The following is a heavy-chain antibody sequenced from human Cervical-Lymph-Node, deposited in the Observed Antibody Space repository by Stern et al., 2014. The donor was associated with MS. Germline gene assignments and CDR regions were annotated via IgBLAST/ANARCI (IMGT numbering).Heavy chain of an antibody. CDR1: GGTFSSYA. J-gene: IGHJ6*02. CDR2: ILPIFVTA. V-gene: IGHV1-69*01. CDR3: ARGELKEGLVRGMDV. Sequence: VQLVESGAEVQKPGSSVKGSCKASGGTFSSYAISWVRQAPGQGLEWMGGILPIFVTANYAQKFQGRVTITADESTSTAYMELSSLRSEDTAVYYCARGELKEGLVRGMDVWGQGTTVTVSS. D-gene: IGHD1-26*01.